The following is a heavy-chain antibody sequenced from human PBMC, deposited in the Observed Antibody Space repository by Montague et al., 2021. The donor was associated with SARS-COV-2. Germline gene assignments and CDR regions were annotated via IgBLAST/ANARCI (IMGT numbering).Heavy chain of an antibody. CDR1: GASISSSNYY. CDR3: ARGDFGVVIIPYYYYYMDV. CDR2: IHYSGST. Sequence: SETLSLTCTVSGASISSSNYYWGWIRQPPGKGLEWIATIHYSGSTYYKPSLKSRLTISVDTSKNQFSLRLSSVTAADTAVYYCARGDFGVVIIPYYYYYMDVWGKGTKVTVS. D-gene: IGHD3-3*01. V-gene: IGHV4-39*01. J-gene: IGHJ6*03.